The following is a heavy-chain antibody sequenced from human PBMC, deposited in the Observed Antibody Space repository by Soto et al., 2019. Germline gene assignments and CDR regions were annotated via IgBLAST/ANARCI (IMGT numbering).Heavy chain of an antibody. V-gene: IGHV3-23*01. CDR2: LTSSGGTT. D-gene: IGHD2-21*02. J-gene: IGHJ4*02. Sequence: GGSLRLSCAASGFTFSRHGMSWVRQAPGKGLEWVSALTSSGGTTYYADSVKGRFTISRDNSKNTLYLQMNSLIVEDTAVYYWAKVMGGWVTQLYFDYWGQGALVTVSS. CDR1: GFTFSRHG. CDR3: AKVMGGWVTQLYFDY.